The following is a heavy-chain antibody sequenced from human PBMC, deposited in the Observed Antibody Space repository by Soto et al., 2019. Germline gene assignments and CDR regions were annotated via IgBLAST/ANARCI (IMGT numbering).Heavy chain of an antibody. CDR3: ARGGYSYGFDY. CDR2: VSGSGSNI. CDR1: GFTFSSYE. Sequence: PGGSLRLSCGASGFTFSSYEMSWVRQAPGKGLEWVSYVSGSGSNIYYADSVKGRFTISRDNANNSLYPQMNSLRAEDTAVYYCARGGYSYGFDYWGQGTQVTVYS. J-gene: IGHJ4*02. D-gene: IGHD5-18*01. V-gene: IGHV3-48*03.